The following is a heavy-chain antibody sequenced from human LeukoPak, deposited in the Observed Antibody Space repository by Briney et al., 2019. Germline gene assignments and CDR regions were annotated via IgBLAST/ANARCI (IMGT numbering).Heavy chain of an antibody. Sequence: GGSLRLSCAGSGFTFSTYGMTWVRQAPGEGLEWVSGISGSGANTYYADSVKGRFSISRDNSRNTLYLQMNSLRADDTAVYYCVRDVWGDRDSYFDHWGQGSLVTVS. CDR1: GFTFSTYG. CDR3: VRDVWGDRDSYFDH. D-gene: IGHD2-21*01. J-gene: IGHJ4*02. V-gene: IGHV3-23*01. CDR2: ISGSGANT.